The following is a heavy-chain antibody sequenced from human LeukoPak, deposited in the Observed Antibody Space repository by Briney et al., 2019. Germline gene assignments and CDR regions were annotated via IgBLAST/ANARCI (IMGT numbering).Heavy chain of an antibody. Sequence: PSETLSLTCAVYGGSFSGYYWSWIRQPAGKGLEWIGRIYTSGSTNYNPSLKSRVTMSVDTSKNQFSLKLSSVTAADTAVYYCARDTYYYGSGSFTNFDYWGQGTLVTVSS. CDR1: GGSFSGYY. V-gene: IGHV4-4*07. CDR2: IYTSGST. CDR3: ARDTYYYGSGSFTNFDY. J-gene: IGHJ4*02. D-gene: IGHD3-10*01.